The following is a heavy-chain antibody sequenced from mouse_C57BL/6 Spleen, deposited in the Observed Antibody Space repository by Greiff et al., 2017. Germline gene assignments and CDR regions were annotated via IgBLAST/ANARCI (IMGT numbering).Heavy chain of an antibody. CDR2: IDPSDSYT. J-gene: IGHJ2*01. CDR3: ARSILKDYFDY. V-gene: IGHV1-59*01. CDR1: GYTFTSYW. D-gene: IGHD2-12*01. Sequence: QVHVKQPGAELVRPGTSVKLSCKASGYTFTSYWMHWVKQRPGQGLEWIGVIDPSDSYTNYNQKFKGKATLTVDTSSSTAYMQLSSLTSEDSAVYYCARSILKDYFDYWGQGTTLTVSS.